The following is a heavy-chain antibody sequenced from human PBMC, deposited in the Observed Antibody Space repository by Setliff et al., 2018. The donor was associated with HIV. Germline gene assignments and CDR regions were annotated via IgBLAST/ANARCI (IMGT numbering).Heavy chain of an antibody. CDR3: ARAQGYDYYMDV. Sequence: SETLSLTCTVSGGSISSGPYFWSWLRQPAGKGVEWMGHIYTSGRTLCNPSLKSRVTISGDTSKNQFSLKVTSVTAADTAVYYCARAQGYDYYMDVWGKGTTVTVS. J-gene: IGHJ6*03. CDR1: GGSISSGPYF. CDR2: IYTSGRT. V-gene: IGHV4-61*09.